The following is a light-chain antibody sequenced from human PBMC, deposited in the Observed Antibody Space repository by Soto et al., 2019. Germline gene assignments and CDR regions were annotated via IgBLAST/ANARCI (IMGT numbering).Light chain of an antibody. CDR1: SGHSSYA. J-gene: IGLJ7*01. Sequence: QPVLTQSPSASVSLGASVKLTCTLSSGHSSYAIAWHQQQPEKGPRYLMKLNSDGSHSKGDGIPDRFSGSSSGAARYLTIASLQSEDEADYYCQTWGTGIAVFGGGTQLTVL. V-gene: IGLV4-69*01. CDR3: QTWGTGIAV. CDR2: LNSDGSH.